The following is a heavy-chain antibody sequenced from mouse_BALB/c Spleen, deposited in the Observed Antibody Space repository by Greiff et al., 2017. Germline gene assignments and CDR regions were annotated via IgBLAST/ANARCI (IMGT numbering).Heavy chain of an antibody. CDR1: GYSITSGYY. D-gene: IGHD2-10*02. CDR3: ARREYGNSWFAY. CDR2: ISYDGSN. J-gene: IGHJ3*01. Sequence: EVQLQQSGPGLVKPSQSLSLTCSVTGYSITSGYYWNWIRQFPGNKLEWMGYISYDGSNNYNPSLKNRISITRDTSKNQFFLKLNSVTTEDTATYYCARREYGNSWFAYWGQGTLVTVSA. V-gene: IGHV3-6*02.